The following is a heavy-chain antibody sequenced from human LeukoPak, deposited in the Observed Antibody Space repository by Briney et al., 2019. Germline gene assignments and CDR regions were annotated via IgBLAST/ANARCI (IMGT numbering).Heavy chain of an antibody. CDR2: ISSSGTTI. V-gene: IGHV3-48*03. CDR1: GFPFSSYE. CDR3: ASPLGYCSGGSCYIVY. Sequence: PGGSLRLSCAASGFPFSSYEMNWVRQAPGKGLEWVSYISSSGTTIYYADSVKGRFTISRDNAKNSLYLQMNSLRAEDTAVYYCASPLGYCSGGSCYIVYWGQRTLVTVSS. J-gene: IGHJ4*02. D-gene: IGHD2-15*01.